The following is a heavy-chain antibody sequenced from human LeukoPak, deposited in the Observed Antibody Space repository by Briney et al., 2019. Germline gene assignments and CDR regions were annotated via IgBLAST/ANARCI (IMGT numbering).Heavy chain of an antibody. V-gene: IGHV1-3*01. CDR1: GYTFTSYA. CDR3: AREEGDIVVVPAALDY. CDR2: INAGNGNT. D-gene: IGHD2-2*01. J-gene: IGHJ4*02. Sequence: ASVKVSCKASGYTFTSYAMHWVRQAPGQRLEWMGWINAGNGNTKYSQKFQGRVTITRDTSASTAYMELSSLRSEGTAVYYCAREEGDIVVVPAALDYWGQGTLVTVSS.